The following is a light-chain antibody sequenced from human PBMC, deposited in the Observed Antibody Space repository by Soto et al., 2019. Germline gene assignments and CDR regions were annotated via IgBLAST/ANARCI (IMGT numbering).Light chain of an antibody. CDR2: GAS. V-gene: IGKV3-20*01. CDR1: QSLSSTQ. CDR3: QQYDGTPYT. Sequence: EIVLTQSPGTLSLSPGERAALSCRASQSLSSTQLAWYQQKTGRPPRLLIYGASSRATGIPDRFSGSGSGTDFTLTISRLEPEDFAVYYCQQYDGTPYTFGQGTKLEI. J-gene: IGKJ2*01.